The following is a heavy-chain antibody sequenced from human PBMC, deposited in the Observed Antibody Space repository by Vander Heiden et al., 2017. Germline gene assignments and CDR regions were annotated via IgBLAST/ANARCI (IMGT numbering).Heavy chain of an antibody. D-gene: IGHD3-16*02. CDR2: ISGSGGST. J-gene: IGHJ4*02. V-gene: IGHV3-23*01. Sequence: PGKGLELVSAISGSGGSTYYADSVKGRITISRDNSKNTLYLQMNSLRAEDTAVYYCAKDDYDYVWGSYRNPFDYWGQGTLVTVSS. CDR3: AKDDYDYVWGSYRNPFDY.